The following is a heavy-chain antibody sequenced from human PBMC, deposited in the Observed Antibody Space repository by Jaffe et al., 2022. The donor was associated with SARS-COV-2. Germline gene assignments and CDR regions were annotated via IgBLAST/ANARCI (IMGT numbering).Heavy chain of an antibody. J-gene: IGHJ4*02. CDR1: GNNFTNYW. CDR2: IHPSDSET. V-gene: IGHV5-51*01. Sequence: EVQVAQSGAEVKKPGESLKISCKDYGNNFTNYWIAWMRQMPGKGLEWMGIIHPSDSETRYSPSFVGQVTISADKSISTAYLQWSSLKASDTAMYYCARRGYYGSGISDYWGQGTLVTVSS. CDR3: ARRGYYGSGISDY. D-gene: IGHD3-10*01.